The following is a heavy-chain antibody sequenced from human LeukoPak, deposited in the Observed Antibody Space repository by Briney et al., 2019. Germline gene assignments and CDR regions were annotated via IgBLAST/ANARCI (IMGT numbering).Heavy chain of an antibody. Sequence: ASVKVSCKASGYTFTSYGISWVRQAPGQGLEWMGWISACNGNTNYAQKLQGRVTMTTDTSTSTAYMELRSLRSDDTAVYYCARDRLTLDYYYYGMDVWGQGTTVTVSS. J-gene: IGHJ6*02. CDR2: ISACNGNT. D-gene: IGHD1-14*01. CDR3: ARDRLTLDYYYYGMDV. CDR1: GYTFTSYG. V-gene: IGHV1-18*01.